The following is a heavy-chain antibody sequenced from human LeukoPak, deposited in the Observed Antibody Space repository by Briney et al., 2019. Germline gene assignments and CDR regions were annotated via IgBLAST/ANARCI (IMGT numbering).Heavy chain of an antibody. D-gene: IGHD3-9*01. J-gene: IGHJ4*02. CDR2: ISSSSYI. CDR1: GFTFSSYS. Sequence: GGSLRLSCAASGFTFSSYSMNWVRQAPGKGLEWVSSISSSSYIYYADSVKGRFTISRDNAKNSLYLQMNSLRAEDTAVYYCARGGDYDILTGYLPFDYWGQGTLVTVSS. CDR3: ARGGDYDILTGYLPFDY. V-gene: IGHV3-21*01.